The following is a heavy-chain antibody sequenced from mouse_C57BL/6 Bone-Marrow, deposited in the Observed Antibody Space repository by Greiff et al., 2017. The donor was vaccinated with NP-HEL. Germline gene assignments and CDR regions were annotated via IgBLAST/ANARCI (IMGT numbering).Heavy chain of an antibody. CDR3: ARGDYFGD. Sequence: EVHLVESGGGLVKPGGSLKLSCAASGFTFSSYAMSWVRQTPEKRLEWVATISDGGSYTYYPDNVKGRFTISRDNAKNNLYMQMSHLKSEDTAMYYCARGDYFGDWGKGTTVTVAS. V-gene: IGHV5-4*01. CDR1: GFTFSSYA. CDR2: ISDGGSYT. J-gene: IGHJ2*01.